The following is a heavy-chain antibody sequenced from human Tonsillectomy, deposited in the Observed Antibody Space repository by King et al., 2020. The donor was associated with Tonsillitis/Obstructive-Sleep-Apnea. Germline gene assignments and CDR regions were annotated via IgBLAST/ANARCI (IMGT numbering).Heavy chain of an antibody. CDR3: ARGYSGYDSYYYYYAMDV. D-gene: IGHD5-12*01. Sequence: VQLVESGGGLVQPGGSLRLSCAASGFTFSGHWMSWVRQAPGKGLEWVANINQHGKEKYYLDSVKGRFTISRDNAKTSLYLQLNSLRAEDTAIYFCARGYSGYDSYYYYYAMDVWGRGTTVTVSS. CDR1: GFTFSGHW. V-gene: IGHV3-7*03. CDR2: INQHGKEK. J-gene: IGHJ6*02.